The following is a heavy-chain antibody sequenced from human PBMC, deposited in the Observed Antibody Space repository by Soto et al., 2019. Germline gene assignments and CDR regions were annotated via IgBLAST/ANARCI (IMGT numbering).Heavy chain of an antibody. V-gene: IGHV5-51*01. CDR2: IYPGDSDT. J-gene: IGHJ5*02. D-gene: IGHD3-3*01. CDR3: ARSLYDFWSGYTFPNWFDP. CDR1: GYSFTSYW. Sequence: GESLKISCKGSGYSFTSYWIGWVRQMPGKGLEWMGIIYPGDSDTRYSPSFQGQVTISADKSISTAYLQWSSLKASDTAMYYCARSLYDFWSGYTFPNWFDPWGQGTLVTVSS.